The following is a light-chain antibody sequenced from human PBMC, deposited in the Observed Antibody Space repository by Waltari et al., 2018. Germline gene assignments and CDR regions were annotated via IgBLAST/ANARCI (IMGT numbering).Light chain of an antibody. Sequence: DIVMTQSPESLAVSLGERATITCRSSESLVDTSTNHNFLAWYQRKAGQPPKLLFYWASVRESGVPDRFSASGSGTDFILSISSLQAEDVAVYYCQQYYTSPLTFGGGTKVEIK. CDR3: QQYYTSPLT. V-gene: IGKV4-1*01. CDR1: ESLVDTSTNHNF. CDR2: WAS. J-gene: IGKJ4*01.